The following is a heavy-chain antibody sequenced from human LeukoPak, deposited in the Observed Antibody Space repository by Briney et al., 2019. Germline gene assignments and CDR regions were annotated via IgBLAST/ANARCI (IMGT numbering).Heavy chain of an antibody. CDR1: GYTFTSYY. J-gene: IGHJ6*02. CDR3: AREYCSSTSCFYGMDV. Sequence: ASVKVSCKASGYTFTSYYMHWVRQAPGQGLEWMGWINPNSGGTNYAQKFQGWVTMTRDTSISTAYMELSRLRSDDTAVYYCAREYCSSTSCFYGMDVWGQGTTVTVSS. CDR2: INPNSGGT. V-gene: IGHV1-2*04. D-gene: IGHD2-2*01.